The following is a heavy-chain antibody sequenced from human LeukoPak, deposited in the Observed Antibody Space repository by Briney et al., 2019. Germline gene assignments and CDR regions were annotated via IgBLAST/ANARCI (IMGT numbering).Heavy chain of an antibody. CDR3: ARDVYDSGRGAFDI. D-gene: IGHD3-10*01. J-gene: IGHJ3*02. Sequence: GGSLRLSCAASGFTFSTYGMHWVRQGPGKGLEWVANINEDGSAKYYVDSVKGRFTISRDNAKNSLFLQMNSLRAEDTAVYYCARDVYDSGRGAFDILGQGTMVTVSS. CDR2: INEDGSAK. V-gene: IGHV3-7*01. CDR1: GFTFSTYG.